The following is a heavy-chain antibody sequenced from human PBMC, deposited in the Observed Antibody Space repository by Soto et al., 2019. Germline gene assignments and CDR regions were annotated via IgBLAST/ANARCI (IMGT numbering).Heavy chain of an antibody. CDR1: GYTVSDHG. CDR2: ISGFNDNT. J-gene: IGHJ6*02. Sequence: QVHLVQSGAEVKKPGASVKVSCEASGYTVSDHGITWLRQAPGQGLEWMGWISGFNDNTNYAQKFQGRVPMSRDTSASTAYMELKSLTSEDTAVYYCVRSGYSWLDYDNGMDVWGQGTTVTVS. V-gene: IGHV1-18*01. CDR3: VRSGYSWLDYDNGMDV. D-gene: IGHD5-12*01.